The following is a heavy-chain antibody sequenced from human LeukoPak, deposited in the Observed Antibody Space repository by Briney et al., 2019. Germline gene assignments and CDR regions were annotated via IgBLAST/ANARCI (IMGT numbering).Heavy chain of an antibody. J-gene: IGHJ6*03. CDR1: GFTFSSYA. D-gene: IGHD4-11*01. V-gene: IGHV3-30*01. CDR3: ARGVTTVTTATRGYYYYYMDV. Sequence: GGSLRLSCAAPGFTFSSYAMHWVRQAPGKGLEWVAVISYDGSNKYYADSVKGRFTISRDNSKNTLYLQMNSLRAEDTAVYYCARGVTTVTTATRGYYYYYMDVWGKGTTVTVSS. CDR2: ISYDGSNK.